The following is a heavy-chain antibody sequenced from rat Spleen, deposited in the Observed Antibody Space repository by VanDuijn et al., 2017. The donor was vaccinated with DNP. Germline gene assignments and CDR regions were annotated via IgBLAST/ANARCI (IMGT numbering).Heavy chain of an antibody. CDR2: ISPSGSRP. V-gene: IGHV5-22*01. CDR1: GFTFSDYY. J-gene: IGHJ2*01. D-gene: IGHD3-4*01. Sequence: EVQLVESGGGLVQPGRSLRLSCAASGFTFSDYYMAWVRQAPKKGLEWVASISPSGSRPYSPDSVKGRFTISRDNAKSTLYLQMDSLRSEDTATYYCARGATPFDYWGQVVMVTVSS. CDR3: ARGATPFDY.